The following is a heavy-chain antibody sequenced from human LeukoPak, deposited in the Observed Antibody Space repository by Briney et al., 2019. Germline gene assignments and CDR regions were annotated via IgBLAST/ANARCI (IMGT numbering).Heavy chain of an antibody. CDR2: IGGSGGTT. CDR1: GFTFGTYA. D-gene: IGHD3-22*01. Sequence: SGGSLRLSCAASGFTFGTYAVNWVRQAPGKGLEWVSTIGGSGGTTYYADSVKGRFTISRDNSKNTLYLQMSSLRAEDTAVYYCASGTYYYDAPSSYWGQGTLVTVSS. V-gene: IGHV3-23*01. CDR3: ASGTYYYDAPSSY. J-gene: IGHJ4*02.